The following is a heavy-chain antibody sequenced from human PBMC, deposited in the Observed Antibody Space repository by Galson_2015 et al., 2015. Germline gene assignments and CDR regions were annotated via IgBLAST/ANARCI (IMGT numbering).Heavy chain of an antibody. CDR3: VRGNSGYGNFDY. V-gene: IGHV3-74*01. J-gene: IGHJ4*02. Sequence: SLRLSCAASGFTFSSYWMHWVRQAPGKGLVWVSRISTDASSASSADFVKGRFTISRDDAKSTLYLQMNSLRAEDTAVYYCVRGNSGYGNFDYWGQGILVTVSS. CDR1: GFTFSSYW. CDR2: ISTDASSA. D-gene: IGHD5-18*01.